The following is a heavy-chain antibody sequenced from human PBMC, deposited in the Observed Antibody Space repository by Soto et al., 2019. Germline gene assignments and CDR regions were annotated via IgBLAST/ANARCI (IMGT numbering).Heavy chain of an antibody. V-gene: IGHV4-39*01. CDR3: ARQDDFWSGSGWFDP. CDR2: IFYNGFT. CDR1: GGSINNENYY. J-gene: IGHJ5*02. Sequence: QLQLQESGPGLVKPSETLSLTCTVSGGSINNENYYWGWIRQPPGKGLEWIGIIFYNGFTYYSPSLKSRVTIAVDTSKNQFPLTLTSVTAADTAVYYCARQDDFWSGSGWFDPWGQGTLVTVSS. D-gene: IGHD3-3*01.